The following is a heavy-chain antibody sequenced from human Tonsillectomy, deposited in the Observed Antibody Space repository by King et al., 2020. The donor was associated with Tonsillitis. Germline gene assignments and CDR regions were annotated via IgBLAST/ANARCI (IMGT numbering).Heavy chain of an antibody. D-gene: IGHD3-22*01. Sequence: PLQESGPGLVKPSETLSLTCTVSGGSISSSSYYWGWIRQPPGKGLEWIGSIYYSGSTYYNPSLKSRVTISVDTSKNQFSLKLSSVTAADTAVYYCARGRDYYDSSGRSNWFDPWGQGTLVTVSS. CDR3: ARGRDYYDSSGRSNWFDP. CDR1: GGSISSSSYY. CDR2: IYYSGST. J-gene: IGHJ5*02. V-gene: IGHV4-39*01.